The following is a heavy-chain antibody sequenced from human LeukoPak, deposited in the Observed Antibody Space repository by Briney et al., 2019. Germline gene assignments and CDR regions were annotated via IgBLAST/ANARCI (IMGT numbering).Heavy chain of an antibody. Sequence: GSLRLSCAASGFTFSSYAMSWVRQAPGKGLEWVSGISGSGGSTYYADSVKGRFTISRDNSKNTLYLQMNSLRAEDTAVYYCARIVVVVAATGSWFDPWGQGTLVTVSS. CDR2: ISGSGGST. D-gene: IGHD2-15*01. CDR3: ARIVVVVAATGSWFDP. CDR1: GFTFSSYA. J-gene: IGHJ5*02. V-gene: IGHV3-23*01.